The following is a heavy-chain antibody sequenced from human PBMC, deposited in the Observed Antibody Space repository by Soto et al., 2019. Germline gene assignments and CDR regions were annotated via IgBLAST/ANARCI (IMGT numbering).Heavy chain of an antibody. J-gene: IGHJ4*02. CDR2: ISGNGAET. D-gene: IGHD6-19*01. V-gene: IGHV3-23*01. Sequence: EVQLLESGGGLVQPGGSVRLSCAASGFPFSSYAMSWVRQAPGKGLEWVSAISGNGAETSYADSVRGRFTISRDNSKDTLYLQMTSLRADDTAVSYCGKERRGSGWFVCSYWGQGMLVTVSS. CDR1: GFPFSSYA. CDR3: GKERRGSGWFVCSY.